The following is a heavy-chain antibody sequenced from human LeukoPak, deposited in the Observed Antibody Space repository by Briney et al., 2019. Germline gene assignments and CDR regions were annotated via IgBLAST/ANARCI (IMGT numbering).Heavy chain of an antibody. V-gene: IGHV4-39*01. CDR1: GGSISSSSYY. J-gene: IGHJ4*02. Sequence: TSETLSLTCTVSGGSISSSSYYWGWIRQPPGKGLGWIGSIYYSGSTYYNPSLKSRVTISVDTSKNQFSLKLSSVTAADTAVYYCARQFGYGDYWGQGTLVTVSS. D-gene: IGHD5-12*01. CDR3: ARQFGYGDY. CDR2: IYYSGST.